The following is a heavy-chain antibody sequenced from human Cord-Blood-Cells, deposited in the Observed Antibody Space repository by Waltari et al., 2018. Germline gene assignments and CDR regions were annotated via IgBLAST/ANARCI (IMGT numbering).Heavy chain of an antibody. CDR2: INHSGST. D-gene: IGHD1-20*01. J-gene: IGHJ5*02. Sequence: QVQLQQWGAGLLKPSETLSLTCAVYGGSFRGYYWSWIRQPPGKGLEWIGEINHSGSTNYNPSLKSRVTISVDTSKNQFSLKLSSVTAADTAVYYCATRDDNWNWFDPWGQGTLVTVSS. V-gene: IGHV4-34*01. CDR1: GGSFRGYY. CDR3: ATRDDNWNWFDP.